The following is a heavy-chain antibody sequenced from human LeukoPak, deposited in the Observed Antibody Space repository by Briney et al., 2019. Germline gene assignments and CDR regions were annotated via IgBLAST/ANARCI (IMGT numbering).Heavy chain of an antibody. D-gene: IGHD7-27*01. CDR2: ISSSVGTI. J-gene: IGHJ6*03. CDR3: ARGGLTGDRCHYYYMDV. CDR1: GFTFSDYY. Sequence: GGSLRLSCAASGFTFSDYYMRWIRQAPGKGLEWVSYISSSVGTIYYADSVEGRFPISRHNTQNSLYWPMNSMRAEDTAVYYYARGGLTGDRCHYYYMDVWGKGTTVTVS. V-gene: IGHV3-11*01.